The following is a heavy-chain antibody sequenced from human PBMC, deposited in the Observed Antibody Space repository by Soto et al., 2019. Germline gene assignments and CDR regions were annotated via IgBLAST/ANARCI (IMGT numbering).Heavy chain of an antibody. CDR3: ARGRQLANYYYYGMDV. D-gene: IGHD6-6*01. J-gene: IGHJ6*02. CDR2: IYYSGST. V-gene: IGHV4-39*01. CDR1: GGSISSSSYY. Sequence: SETLSLSCTVSGGSISSSSYYWGWIRQPPGKGLEWIGSIYYSGSTYYNPSLKSRVTISVDTSKNQFSLKLSSVTAADTAVYYCARGRQLANYYYYGMDVWGQGTTVTVSS.